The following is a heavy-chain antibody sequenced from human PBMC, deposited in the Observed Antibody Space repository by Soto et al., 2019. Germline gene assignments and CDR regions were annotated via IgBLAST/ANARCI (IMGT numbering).Heavy chain of an antibody. CDR1: GGSISSSSYY. Sequence: SETLSLTCTVSGGSISSSSYYWGWIRQPPGKGLEWIGSIYYSGSTYYNPSLKSRVTISVDTSKNQFSLKLSSVTAADTAVYYCARHAGGKSYYDFWSGYWWFDPWGQGTLVTVSS. V-gene: IGHV4-39*01. D-gene: IGHD3-3*01. J-gene: IGHJ5*02. CDR2: IYYSGST. CDR3: ARHAGGKSYYDFWSGYWWFDP.